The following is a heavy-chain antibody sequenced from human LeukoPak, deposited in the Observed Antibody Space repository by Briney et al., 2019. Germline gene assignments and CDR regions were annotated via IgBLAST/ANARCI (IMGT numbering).Heavy chain of an antibody. CDR1: GFTFSEYW. D-gene: IGHD2-15*01. CDR3: ARDGSCFDF. CDR2: IKGDGSKI. J-gene: IGHJ4*02. V-gene: IGHV3-7*01. Sequence: GGSLRLSCGASGFTFSEYWMTWVRQAPGRGQEWVANIKGDGSKIYYVDSVKGRFTISRDNDKNSLYLQMNNLRVEDTAVYHCARDGSCFDFWGQGALVTVSS.